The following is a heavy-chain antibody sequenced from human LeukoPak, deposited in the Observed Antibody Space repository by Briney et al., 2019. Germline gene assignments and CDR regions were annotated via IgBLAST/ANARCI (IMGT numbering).Heavy chain of an antibody. CDR3: ARDQRQSFDY. Sequence: PSETLSLTCTVSGGSISSRSYYWGWIRQPPGKGLEWIGSIYYSGSTYYNPSLKSRVTISVDTSKNQFSLKLSSVTAADTAVYYCARDQRQSFDYWGQGTLVTVSS. J-gene: IGHJ4*02. CDR1: GGSISSRSYY. V-gene: IGHV4-39*07. D-gene: IGHD6-19*01. CDR2: IYYSGST.